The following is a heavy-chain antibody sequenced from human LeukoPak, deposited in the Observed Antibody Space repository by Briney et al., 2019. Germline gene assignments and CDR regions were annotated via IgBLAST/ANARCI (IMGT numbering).Heavy chain of an antibody. J-gene: IGHJ6*03. CDR2: LNADGNSI. Sequence: GGSLRLSCAASGFTFSNYWMHWVRQAPGKGLVWVSRLNADGNSITYADSVRGRFTISRDNSKNTLYLQMNSLRAEDTAVYYCAKRRGLELLYYYYMDVWGKGTTVTVSS. CDR1: GFTFSNYW. V-gene: IGHV3-74*01. D-gene: IGHD1-7*01. CDR3: AKRRGLELLYYYYMDV.